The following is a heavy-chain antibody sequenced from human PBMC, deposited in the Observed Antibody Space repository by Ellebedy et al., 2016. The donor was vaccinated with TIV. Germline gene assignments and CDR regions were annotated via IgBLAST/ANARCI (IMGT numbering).Heavy chain of an antibody. CDR3: ARLGTDIVATIKDYYYGMDV. J-gene: IGHJ6*02. CDR2: IYPGDSDT. Sequence: GESLKISCKGSGYSFTSYWIGWVRQMPGKGLEWMGIIYPGDSDTRYSPSFQGQVTISADKSISTAYLQWSSLKASDTAMYYCARLGTDIVATIKDYYYGMDVWGQGTTVTVSS. CDR1: GYSFTSYW. V-gene: IGHV5-51*01. D-gene: IGHD5-12*01.